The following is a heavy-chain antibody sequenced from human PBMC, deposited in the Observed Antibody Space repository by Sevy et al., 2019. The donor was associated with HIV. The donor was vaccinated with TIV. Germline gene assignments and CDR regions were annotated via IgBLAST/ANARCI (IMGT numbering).Heavy chain of an antibody. CDR2: ISNSGSTK. CDR1: GFTFSDYY. Sequence: GGSLRLSCAASGFTFSDYYMSWIRHAPGKGLEWVSYISNSGSTKKYPDSVKGRFTISRDNAKNSLYLQMNSLRAEDTAVYYCARELFSSRGDLDYWGQGTLVTVSS. D-gene: IGHD6-13*01. CDR3: ARELFSSRGDLDY. V-gene: IGHV3-11*01. J-gene: IGHJ4*02.